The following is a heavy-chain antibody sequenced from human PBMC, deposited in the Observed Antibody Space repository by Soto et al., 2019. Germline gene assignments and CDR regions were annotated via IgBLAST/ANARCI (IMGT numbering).Heavy chain of an antibody. CDR3: ARAYCSGGSCDHFDS. CDR1: GGSISSYY. D-gene: IGHD2-15*01. CDR2: IYYSGST. V-gene: IGHV4-59*01. J-gene: IGHJ4*02. Sequence: PSETLSLTCTVSGGSISSYYWSWIRQPPGKGLEWIGYIYYSGSTNYNPSLKSRVTISVDTSKNQFSLKLSSVTAADTAVYYCARAYCSGGSCDHFDSWGQGTLVTVSS.